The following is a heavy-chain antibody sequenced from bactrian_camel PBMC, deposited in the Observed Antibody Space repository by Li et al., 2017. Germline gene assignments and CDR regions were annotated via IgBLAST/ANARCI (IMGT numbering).Heavy chain of an antibody. CDR2: LDSGVGRT. J-gene: IGHJ4*01. Sequence: HVQLVESGGGSVQAGGSLRLSCVLSGNARSRNCVGWFRQAPGKEREGVATLDSGVGRTYYRDSVKGRFTVSRDNSRNFLSLQMNDLEPDDTAMYYCAGDWGVSRNSKLCYNGAWAFAPRAMGQGTQVTVS. D-gene: IGHD1*01. V-gene: IGHV3S54*01. CDR1: GNARSRNC.